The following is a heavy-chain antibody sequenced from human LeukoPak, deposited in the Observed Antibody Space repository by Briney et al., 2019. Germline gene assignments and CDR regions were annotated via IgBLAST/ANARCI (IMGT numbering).Heavy chain of an antibody. CDR3: ARGGGYSYGHMNFDY. CDR1: GFTFSDYY. D-gene: IGHD5-18*01. V-gene: IGHV3-11*06. CDR2: ISSSSSYT. J-gene: IGHJ4*02. Sequence: PGGSLRLSGAASGFTFSDYYMSWIRQAPGKGLEWVSYISSSSSYTNYADSVKGRFTISRDNAKNSLYLQMNSLRAEDTAVYYCARGGGYSYGHMNFDYWGQGTLVTVSS.